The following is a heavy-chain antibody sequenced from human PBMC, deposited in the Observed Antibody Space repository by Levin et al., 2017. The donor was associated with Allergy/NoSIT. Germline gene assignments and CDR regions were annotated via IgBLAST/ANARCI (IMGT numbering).Heavy chain of an antibody. Sequence: PEASVKVSCKSSGYTFTRNGIDWMRQAPGQGLEWMGWINPSNGDTKYAQKFQGRVTLTTDTSTSTASMELRTLTSDDTAVYYCARDTYLDLWGRGTLVTVSS. CDR1: GYTFTRNG. V-gene: IGHV1-18*01. J-gene: IGHJ2*01. CDR3: ARDTYLDL. CDR2: INPSNGDT.